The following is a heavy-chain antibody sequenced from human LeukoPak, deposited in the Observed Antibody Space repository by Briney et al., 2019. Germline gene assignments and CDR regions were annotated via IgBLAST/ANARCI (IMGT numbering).Heavy chain of an antibody. V-gene: IGHV1-2*02. CDR2: NSPNGAAA. J-gene: IGHJ3*02. D-gene: IGHD6-13*01. Sequence: GYXXTVYYXXWXXXXPXXGXXWMXWNSPNGAAANYAQKFQGRITMTRDTSISTAYVELSSLRSDDTAVYYRATSTKYSISWGAFDIWGQGTMVTVSS. CDR1: GYXXTVYY. CDR3: ATSTKYSISWGAFDI.